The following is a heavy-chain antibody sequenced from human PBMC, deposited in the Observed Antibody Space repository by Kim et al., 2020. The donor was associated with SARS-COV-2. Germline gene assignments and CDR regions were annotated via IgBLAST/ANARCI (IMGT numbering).Heavy chain of an antibody. CDR1: GFTFSSYS. CDR3: AREGIMYYYDSSGYCDY. CDR2: ISSSSSTI. J-gene: IGHJ4*02. D-gene: IGHD3-22*01. V-gene: IGHV3-48*02. Sequence: GGSLRLSCAASGFTFSSYSMNWVRQAPGKGLEWVSYISSSSSTIYYADSVKGRFTISRDNAKNSLYLQMNSLRDEDTAAYYCAREGIMYYYDSSGYCDYWGQGTLVTVSS.